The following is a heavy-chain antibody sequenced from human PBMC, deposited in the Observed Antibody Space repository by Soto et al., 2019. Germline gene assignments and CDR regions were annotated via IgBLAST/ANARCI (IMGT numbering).Heavy chain of an antibody. CDR2: ISSSSSYI. V-gene: IGHV3-21*01. Sequence: GGSLRLSCAASGFTFSSYSMNWVRQAPGKGLEWVSSISSSSSYIYYADSVKGRFTISRDNAKNSLYLQMNSLRAEDTAVYYCARDRRTVTDRGHDYWGQGTLVTVSS. CDR1: GFTFSSYS. J-gene: IGHJ4*02. D-gene: IGHD4-17*01. CDR3: ARDRRTVTDRGHDY.